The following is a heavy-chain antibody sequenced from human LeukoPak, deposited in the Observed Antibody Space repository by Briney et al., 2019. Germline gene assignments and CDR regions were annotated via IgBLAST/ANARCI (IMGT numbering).Heavy chain of an antibody. Sequence: PSQTLSLTCTVSGASFNSDDQYWNWIRQSPGKGLEWIGSIHPSGMLYNNPSLESRVTMSRDTSKNQFSLNLNSVTAADTAVYYCARRGNDILTGYPLDYWGQGTLVTVSS. J-gene: IGHJ4*02. CDR1: GASFNSDDQY. CDR2: IHPSGML. D-gene: IGHD3-9*01. CDR3: ARRGNDILTGYPLDY. V-gene: IGHV4-31*03.